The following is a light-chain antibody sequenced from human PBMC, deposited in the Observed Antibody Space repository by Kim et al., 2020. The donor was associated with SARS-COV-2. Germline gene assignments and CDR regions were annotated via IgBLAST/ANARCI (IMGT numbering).Light chain of an antibody. CDR1: QTITKY. J-gene: IGKJ1*01. V-gene: IGKV1-39*01. CDR3: QQSFNART. Sequence: SASIRDSVTIACRASQTITKYLNGYKQSPGTVPRCLIYATSTLQTGVPSRFSGRGSGTDFTLTISSLQLEEFASYNCQQSFNARTFGPGTKVDIK. CDR2: ATS.